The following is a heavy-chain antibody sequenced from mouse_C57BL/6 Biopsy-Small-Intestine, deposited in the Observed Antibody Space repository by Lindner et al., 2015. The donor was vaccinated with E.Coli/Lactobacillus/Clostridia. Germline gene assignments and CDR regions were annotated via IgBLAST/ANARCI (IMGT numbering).Heavy chain of an antibody. CDR3: AREGGRNNYWGDNFSAMDV. J-gene: IGHJ1*01. V-gene: IGHV1-4*01. CDR2: INAGNGNT. Sequence: SVKVSCKASGYPFSSYSMHWVRQAPGQRLEWMGWINAGNGNTKYSQKFRGRVTFTTDTSASTVSMEVSSLTSEDTAVYYCAREGGRNNYWGDNFSAMDVWGQGTTVTVSS. CDR1: GYPFSSYS. D-gene: IGHD1-3*01.